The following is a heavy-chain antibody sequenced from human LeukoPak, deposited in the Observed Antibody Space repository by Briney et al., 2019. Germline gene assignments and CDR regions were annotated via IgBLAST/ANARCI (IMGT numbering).Heavy chain of an antibody. CDR1: GDTLTSYY. CDR2: INPGGGGT. J-gene: IGHJ4*02. CDR3: ARGGDGYNAIGY. Sequence: ASVWDSSEASGDTLTSYYIHWVRDTPREGVEWRGIINPGGGGTHYAQKFQSRVTMTRDTLTSTVYMELRSVRSEDTAVYYCARGGDGYNAIGYWGQGTLVTVSS. D-gene: IGHD5-24*01. V-gene: IGHV1-46*01.